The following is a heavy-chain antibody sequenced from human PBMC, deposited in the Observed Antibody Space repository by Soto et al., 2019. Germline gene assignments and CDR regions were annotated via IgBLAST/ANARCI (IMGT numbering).Heavy chain of an antibody. CDR3: ARGPGCSSTSCYTYYYYYYGMDV. CDR1: GGSFSGYY. D-gene: IGHD2-2*02. V-gene: IGHV4-34*01. J-gene: IGHJ6*02. CDR2: INHSGST. Sequence: SETLSLTCAVYGGSFSGYYWSWIRQPPGKGLEWIGEINHSGSTNYNPSLKSRVTISVDTSKNQFSLKLSSVTAADTAVYYCARGPGCSSTSCYTYYYYYYGMDVWGQGTTVTVSS.